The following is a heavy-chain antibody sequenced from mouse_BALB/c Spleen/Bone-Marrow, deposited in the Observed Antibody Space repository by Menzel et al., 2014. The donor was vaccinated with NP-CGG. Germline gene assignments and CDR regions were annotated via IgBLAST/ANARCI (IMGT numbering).Heavy chain of an antibody. V-gene: IGHV1S56*01. CDR2: IYPGDFTT. CDR1: GYTFTSFY. D-gene: IGHD2-4*01. Sequence: QVQLKESGPELVKPGASVRISCKASGYTFTSFYIYWVRQRPGQGLEWIGWIYPGDFTTKYNEKFKGKATLTADKSSTTASMQLSSLTSEDSAVYFCARKSQRAYDSMIYWGQGTSATVSS. J-gene: IGHJ4*01. CDR3: ARKSQRAYDSMIY.